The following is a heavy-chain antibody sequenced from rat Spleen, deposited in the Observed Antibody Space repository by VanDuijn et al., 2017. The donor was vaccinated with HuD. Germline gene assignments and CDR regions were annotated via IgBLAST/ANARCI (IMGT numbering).Heavy chain of an antibody. Sequence: EVQLVESGGGLVQPGRSMKLSCAASGFTFSDSDMAWVRQAPTKGLEWVASINYDGSSTYYRDSVKGRFTISRDSAKSTLSLQMDSLRSEDTATYYCTTRLPGYNYFDYWGQGVMVTVSS. J-gene: IGHJ2*01. V-gene: IGHV5-20*01. CDR2: INYDGSST. CDR3: TTRLPGYNYFDY. CDR1: GFTFSDSD. D-gene: IGHD1-4*01.